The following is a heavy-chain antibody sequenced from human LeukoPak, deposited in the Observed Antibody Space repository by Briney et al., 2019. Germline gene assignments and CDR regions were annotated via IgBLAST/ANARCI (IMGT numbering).Heavy chain of an antibody. V-gene: IGHV3-30*02. J-gene: IGHJ4*02. CDR2: IWYDGSNK. D-gene: IGHD6-13*01. Sequence: GGSLRLSCAASGFTFSSYGMHWVRQAPGKGLEWVAVIWYDGSNKYYADSVKGRFTISRDNSKNTLYLQMNSLRAEDTAVYYCANVYGRGSSWPFDYWGQGTLVTVSS. CDR1: GFTFSSYG. CDR3: ANVYGRGSSWPFDY.